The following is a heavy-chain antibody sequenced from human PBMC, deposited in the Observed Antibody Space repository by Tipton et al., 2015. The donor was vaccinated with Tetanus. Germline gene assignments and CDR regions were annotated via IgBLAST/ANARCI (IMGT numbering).Heavy chain of an antibody. CDR1: GYTFTNYA. CDR2: ISAYNGNT. J-gene: IGHJ4*02. V-gene: IGHV1-18*01. CDR3: ARDGLGGGKTGTTDF. D-gene: IGHD1-14*01. Sequence: QVQLVQSGAEVKEPGASVKVSCKASGYTFTNYAFSWVRQAPGQGLQWMGWISAYNGNTNYAQQFQGRVTMTTDTSTRTVHMDLRRLRSDDTAIYYGARDGLGGGKTGTTDFWGQGTLVIVSS.